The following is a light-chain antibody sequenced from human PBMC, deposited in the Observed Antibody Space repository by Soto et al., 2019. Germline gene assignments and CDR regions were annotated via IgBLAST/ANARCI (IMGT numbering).Light chain of an antibody. J-gene: IGKJ1*01. Sequence: EIVLTQSPATLSLSPGERATLSCRASQSVSSYLAWYQQKPGQAPRLLIYDASNRATGIPARFTGSGSGTDFALTISSLQSEDFAVYYCQQYGDSSLSTFGIGTKVDIK. V-gene: IGKV3-11*01. CDR2: DAS. CDR3: QQYGDSSLST. CDR1: QSVSSY.